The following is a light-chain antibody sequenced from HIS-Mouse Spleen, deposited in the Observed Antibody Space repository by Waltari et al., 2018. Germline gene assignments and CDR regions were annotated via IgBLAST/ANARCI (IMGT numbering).Light chain of an antibody. Sequence: QSALTQPRSVSGSPGQSVTISCTGTSSDVGGYNYVSWYQQHPGKAPKLMIYDVSKRPSGVPYRFSGSKSGNPASLTISGLQAEDEADYYCCSYAGSYPVVFGGGTKLTVL. CDR2: DVS. J-gene: IGLJ2*01. V-gene: IGLV2-11*01. CDR3: CSYAGSYPVV. CDR1: SSDVGGYNY.